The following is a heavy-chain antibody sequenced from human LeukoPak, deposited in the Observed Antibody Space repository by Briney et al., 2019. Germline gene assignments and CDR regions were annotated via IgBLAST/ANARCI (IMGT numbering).Heavy chain of an antibody. CDR2: SWGDGIDK. Sequence: QPGGSLRLSCAASGFILSNYAMHWVRQARGKGLEWVGLSWGDGIDKYYAESVKGLFTITRDNSKNTLFLQMSSLRVEDTAVYYCARSGGIYYVLDYWGLGTLVTVSS. V-gene: IGHV3-33*01. CDR3: ARSGGIYYVLDY. CDR1: GFILSNYA. J-gene: IGHJ4*02. D-gene: IGHD1-26*01.